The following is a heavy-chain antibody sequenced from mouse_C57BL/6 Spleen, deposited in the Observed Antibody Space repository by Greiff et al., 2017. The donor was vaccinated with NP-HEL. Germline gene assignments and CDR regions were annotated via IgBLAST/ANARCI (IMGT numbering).Heavy chain of an antibody. V-gene: IGHV2-9-1*01. CDR3: ARDRDYYGSSYYFDD. Sequence: VQLQQSGPGLVAPSQSLSITCTASGFPLNSYAISWVRQPPGKGLEWLGVIWTGGGTTYNSALKSRLSISKDNSNSQVILKMNSLQTDDTDRYYYARDRDYYGSSYYFDDWGQGTTLTVSS. D-gene: IGHD1-1*01. CDR2: IWTGGGT. CDR1: GFPLNSYA. J-gene: IGHJ2*01.